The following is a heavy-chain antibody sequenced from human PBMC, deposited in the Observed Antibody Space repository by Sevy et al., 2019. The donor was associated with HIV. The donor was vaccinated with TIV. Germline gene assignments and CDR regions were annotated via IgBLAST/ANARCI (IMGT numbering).Heavy chain of an antibody. J-gene: IGHJ4*02. V-gene: IGHV3-15*01. Sequence: GGSLRLSCAASGFTFSSYAMSWVRQAPGKGLEWVGRIKSKTDGGTTDYAAPVKGRFTISRDDSKNTLYLQMNSLKTEDTAVYYCTTNTPYYYDSSGYYLVDYWGQGTLVTVSS. CDR1: GFTFSSYA. CDR2: IKSKTDGGTT. CDR3: TTNTPYYYDSSGYYLVDY. D-gene: IGHD3-22*01.